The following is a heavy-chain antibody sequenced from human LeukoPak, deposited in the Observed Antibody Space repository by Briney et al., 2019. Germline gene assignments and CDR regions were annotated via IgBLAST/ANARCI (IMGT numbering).Heavy chain of an antibody. V-gene: IGHV3-11*04. CDR2: ISSSGSTI. D-gene: IGHD4-11*01. Sequence: PGGSLGLSCAASGFTFSDYYMSWIRQAPGKGLEWVSYISSSGSTIYYADSVKGQFTISRDNSKNTLYLQMNSLRAEDTAVYYCARGGFRGSSHDYSNYVDAYYYYMDVWGKGTTVTVSS. J-gene: IGHJ6*03. CDR3: ARGGFRGSSHDYSNYVDAYYYYMDV. CDR1: GFTFSDYY.